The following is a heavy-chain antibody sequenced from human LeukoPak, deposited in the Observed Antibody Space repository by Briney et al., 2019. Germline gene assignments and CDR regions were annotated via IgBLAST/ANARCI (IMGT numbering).Heavy chain of an antibody. CDR2: ISSSSYI. D-gene: IGHD6-13*01. J-gene: IGHJ4*02. CDR3: ARRPVSYSSSGFYYFDY. CDR1: GFTFSSYS. V-gene: IGHV3-21*01. Sequence: GGSLRLSCAASGFTFSSYSMNWVRQAPGKGLEWVSSISSSSYIYYADSVKGRFTISRDNAKNSLYMQMNSLRAEDTAVYYCARRPVSYSSSGFYYFDYWGQGTLVTVSS.